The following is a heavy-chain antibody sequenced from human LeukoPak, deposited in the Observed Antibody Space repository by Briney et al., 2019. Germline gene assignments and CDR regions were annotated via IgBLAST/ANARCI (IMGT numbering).Heavy chain of an antibody. CDR2: IYYSGST. D-gene: IGHD2-15*01. V-gene: IGHV4-59*08. CDR3: ASTTPYYYYGMDV. J-gene: IGHJ6*02. CDR1: GGSISSYY. Sequence: SETLSLTCTVSGGSISSYYWSWIRQPPGKGLEWIGYIYYSGSTNYNPSPKSRVTISVDTSKNQFSLKLSSVTAADTAVYYCASTTPYYYYGMDVWGQGTTVTVSS.